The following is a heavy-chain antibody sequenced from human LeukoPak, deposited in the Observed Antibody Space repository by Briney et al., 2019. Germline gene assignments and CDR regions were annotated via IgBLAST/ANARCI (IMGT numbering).Heavy chain of an antibody. V-gene: IGHV4-39*01. CDR3: ARREYSSTSNFDY. D-gene: IGHD6-6*01. CDR2: IYNSGST. J-gene: IGHJ4*02. Sequence: SETLSLTCTVSGGFISSSIYYWGWIRQPPGKGLEWIGSIYNSGSTYYNPSLKSRVTISVDTSKNQFSLKLRSVTATDTAVYYCARREYSSTSNFDYWGQGTLVTVSS. CDR1: GGFISSSIYY.